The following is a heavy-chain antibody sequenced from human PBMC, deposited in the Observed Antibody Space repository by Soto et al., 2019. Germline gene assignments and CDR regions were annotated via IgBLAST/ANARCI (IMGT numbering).Heavy chain of an antibody. CDR1: GYSFTSDW. V-gene: IGHV5-51*01. J-gene: IGHJ6*02. CDR3: AMTLYSSSHGRMDG. D-gene: IGHD6-6*01. CDR2: IHPGNSDT. Sequence: RGESLKRSYERSGYSFTSDWIGWMRQMPGEGLEWMGIIHPGNSDTRYSPSFQGQVTISAEKSISTAYLQWSSLKASDTAMYYCAMTLYSSSHGRMDGSGQGTTVT.